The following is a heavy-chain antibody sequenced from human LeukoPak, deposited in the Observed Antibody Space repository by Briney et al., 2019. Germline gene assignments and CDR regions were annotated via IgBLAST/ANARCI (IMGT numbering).Heavy chain of an antibody. V-gene: IGHV4-59*03. J-gene: IGHJ3*02. CDR3: ASSTTVTTYAFDI. CDR1: GGCICRYS. D-gene: IGHD4-17*01. Sequence: SETLSLTCTVSGGCICRYSTGWIWQTPGKGLEWIGYNYYSGGTNYNPSLKSRDTISVDTSKNQFSLKLSSVTAADTAVYYCASSTTVTTYAFDIWGQGTMVTASS. CDR2: NYYSGGT.